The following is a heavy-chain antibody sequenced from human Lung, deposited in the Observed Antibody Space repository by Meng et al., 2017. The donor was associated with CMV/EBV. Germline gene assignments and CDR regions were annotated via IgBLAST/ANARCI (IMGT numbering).Heavy chain of an antibody. D-gene: IGHD6-13*01. Sequence: GESLKISCAASGFTFSNFAMSWVRLPQGKGLQWVSAITASGGSTYYADSVKGRFTVSRDNSKRTMYKQMNSLRAEDTAIYFGAKAYSSSGYRENYEY. V-gene: IGHV3-23*01. CDR1: GFTFSNFA. J-gene: IGHJ1*01. CDR3: AKAYSSSGYRENYEY. CDR2: ITASGGST.